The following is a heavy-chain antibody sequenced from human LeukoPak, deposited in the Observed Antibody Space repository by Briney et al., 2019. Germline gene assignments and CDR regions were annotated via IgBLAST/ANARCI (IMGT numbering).Heavy chain of an antibody. CDR2: IYYSGST. Sequence: SETLSLTCTVSGGSISSYYWSWIRQPPGKGLEWIGYIYYSGSTNYNPSLKSRVTISVDTSKNQFSLKLSSVTAADSAVYYCARQGKYSGSGEDYWGQGTLITVSS. V-gene: IGHV4-59*08. CDR1: GGSISSYY. J-gene: IGHJ4*02. CDR3: ARQGKYSGSGEDY. D-gene: IGHD5-12*01.